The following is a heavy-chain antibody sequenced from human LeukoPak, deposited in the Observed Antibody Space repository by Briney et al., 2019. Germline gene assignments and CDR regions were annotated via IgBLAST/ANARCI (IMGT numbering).Heavy chain of an antibody. D-gene: IGHD3-16*02. CDR3: AGGTITFGGVIGR. CDR2: IIPMFVSA. V-gene: IGHV1-69*05. J-gene: IGHJ4*02. Sequence: GASVKVSCKASGGTFSSYAISWVRQAPGQGLEWMGRIIPMFVSANYAQKFQGRVTITTDESTTTAYMELSSLRSEDTAVYYCAGGTITFGGVIGRWGQGTLVTVSS. CDR1: GGTFSSYA.